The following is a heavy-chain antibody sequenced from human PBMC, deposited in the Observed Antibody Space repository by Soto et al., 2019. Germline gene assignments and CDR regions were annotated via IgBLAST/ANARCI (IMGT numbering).Heavy chain of an antibody. CDR1: GYTLTELS. J-gene: IGHJ4*02. CDR2: FDPEDGET. Sequence: ASVKVSCKVSGYTLTELSMHWVRQAPGKGLEWMGGFDPEDGETIYAQKFQGRVTMTEDTSTDTAYMELSSLRSEDTAVYYCANFGGVVVPAAMGFDYWGQGTLVTVSS. V-gene: IGHV1-24*01. D-gene: IGHD2-2*01. CDR3: ANFGGVVVPAAMGFDY.